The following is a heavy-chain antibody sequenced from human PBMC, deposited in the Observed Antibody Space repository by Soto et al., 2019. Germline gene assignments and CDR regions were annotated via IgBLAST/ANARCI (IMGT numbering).Heavy chain of an antibody. J-gene: IGHJ4*02. CDR2: INTETGNT. Sequence: QVQLLQSGPEGKKPGASVKVSCTASGYSVLSYGFSWVRQAPGQGLGWTGYINTETGNTFYAQRLQGRVTMTTNISTNTAYMELRRLTSDDTAVYFCVRDRPNSNLDFWGQGTLITISS. V-gene: IGHV1-18*01. D-gene: IGHD2-8*01. CDR1: GYSVLSYG. CDR3: VRDRPNSNLDF.